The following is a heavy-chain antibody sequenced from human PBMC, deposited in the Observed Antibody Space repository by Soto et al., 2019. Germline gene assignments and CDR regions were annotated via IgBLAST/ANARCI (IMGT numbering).Heavy chain of an antibody. V-gene: IGHV1-3*01. CDR3: ARDVRITIFGVGEGDAFDI. CDR1: GYTFTSYA. J-gene: IGHJ3*02. CDR2: INAGNGNT. D-gene: IGHD3-3*01. Sequence: GASVKVSCKASGYTFTSYAMHWVRQAPGQRLEWMGWINAGNGNTKYSQKFQGRVTITRDTSASTAYMELSNLRSEDTAVYYCARDVRITIFGVGEGDAFDIWGQGTMVTVSS.